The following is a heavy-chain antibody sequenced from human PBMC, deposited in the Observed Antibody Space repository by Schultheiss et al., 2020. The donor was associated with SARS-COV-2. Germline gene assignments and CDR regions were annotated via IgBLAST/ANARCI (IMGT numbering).Heavy chain of an antibody. CDR3: ASSRSIVVVPAAIIY. CDR1: GGSFSGYY. Sequence: SQTLSLTCAVYGGSFSGYYWSWIRQPPGNGLEWIGEINHSGSTNYNPSLKSRVTISVDTSKNQFSLKLSSVTAADTAVYYCASSRSIVVVPAAIIYWGQGTLVTVSS. V-gene: IGHV4-34*01. CDR2: INHSGST. J-gene: IGHJ4*02. D-gene: IGHD2-2*02.